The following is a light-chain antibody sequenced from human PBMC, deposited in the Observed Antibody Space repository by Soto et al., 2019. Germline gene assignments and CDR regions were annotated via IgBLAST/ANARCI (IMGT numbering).Light chain of an antibody. CDR2: DAS. J-gene: IGKJ1*01. Sequence: EVVLTQSPDTLSLPPGERATLSCRASQSISSYLAWYQQKPGQAPRLLIYDASSRATGIPARFSGSGSGTDFTLTISRLEPEDFAVYYCQQYGSSPTWTFGQGTKVDIK. CDR3: QQYGSSPTWT. V-gene: IGKV3-20*01. CDR1: QSISSY.